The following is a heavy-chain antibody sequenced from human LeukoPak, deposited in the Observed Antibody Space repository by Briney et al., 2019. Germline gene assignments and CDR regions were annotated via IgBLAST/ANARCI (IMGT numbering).Heavy chain of an antibody. CDR1: GGSISSYY. V-gene: IGHV4-4*07. CDR3: ARGVVRGYCYGYEPYFDY. Sequence: SETLSLTCTVSGGSISSYYWSWIRQPAGKGLEWIGRIYTSVSTNYNPSLKSRVTMSVDTSKNQFSLKLSSVTAADTAVYYCARGVVRGYCYGYEPYFDYWGQGTLVTVSS. J-gene: IGHJ4*02. CDR2: IYTSVST. D-gene: IGHD5-18*01.